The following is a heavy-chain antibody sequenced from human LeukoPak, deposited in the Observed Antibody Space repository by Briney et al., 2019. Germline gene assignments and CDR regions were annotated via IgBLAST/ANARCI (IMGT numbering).Heavy chain of an antibody. V-gene: IGHV3-21*04. Sequence: GGSLRLSCAASGFTFSSYSTNWVRQAPGKGLEWVSSISSSSSYIYYADSVKGRFTISRHNAKHSLYLQMNSLRAEDTALYYCAKDSGESHQYYFDCWGQGTLVTVSS. CDR1: GFTFSSYS. J-gene: IGHJ4*02. CDR2: ISSSSSYI. CDR3: AKDSGESHQYYFDC.